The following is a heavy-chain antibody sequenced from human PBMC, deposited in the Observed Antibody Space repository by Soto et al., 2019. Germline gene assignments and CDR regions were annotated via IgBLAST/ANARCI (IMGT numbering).Heavy chain of an antibody. CDR3: ARGYYDSSPYFDY. CDR2: ISYDGSNK. J-gene: IGHJ4*02. CDR1: GFTFSSYA. Sequence: GGSLRLSCAASGFTFSSYAMHWVRQAPGKGLEWVAVISYDGSNKYYADSVKGRFTISRDNSKNTLYLQMNSLRAEDTAVYYCARGYYDSSPYFDYWGQGTLVTVSS. V-gene: IGHV3-30-3*01. D-gene: IGHD3-22*01.